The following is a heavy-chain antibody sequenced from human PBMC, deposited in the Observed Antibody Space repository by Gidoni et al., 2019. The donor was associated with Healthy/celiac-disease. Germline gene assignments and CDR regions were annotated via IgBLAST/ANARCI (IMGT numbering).Heavy chain of an antibody. D-gene: IGHD2-15*01. CDR3: ARGPGYCSGGSCFYYYYGMDV. J-gene: IGHJ6*02. CDR2: LNHSGST. Sequence: QVQLQQWGAGLLKPSETLSLTCAVYGGSFSGYYWSWIRQPPGKGREWIGELNHSGSTNYNPSLKSRVTISVDTSKNQFSLKLSSVTAADTAVYYCARGPGYCSGGSCFYYYYGMDVWGQGTTVTVSS. CDR1: GGSFSGYY. V-gene: IGHV4-34*01.